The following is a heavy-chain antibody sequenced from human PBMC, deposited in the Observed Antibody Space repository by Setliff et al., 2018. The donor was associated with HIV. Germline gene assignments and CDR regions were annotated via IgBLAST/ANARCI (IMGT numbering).Heavy chain of an antibody. CDR2: ISASDVST. CDR3: ATHVLQFLEWLSHFDY. Sequence: GGSLRLSCAASGFAFRSYAMTWVRQTPGKGLEWVSAISASDVSTYYIDSVRGRFTVSRDNSKNTLFLQMNNLRAGDTAVYYCATHVLQFLEWLSHFDYWGQGTLVTVSS. J-gene: IGHJ4*02. V-gene: IGHV3-23*01. D-gene: IGHD3-3*01. CDR1: GFAFRSYA.